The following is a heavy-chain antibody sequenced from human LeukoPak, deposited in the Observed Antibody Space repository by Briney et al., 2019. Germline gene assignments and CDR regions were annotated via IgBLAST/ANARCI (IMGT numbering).Heavy chain of an antibody. J-gene: IGHJ4*02. D-gene: IGHD6-19*01. Sequence: GASVKVSCKASGYTFTDFDIHWVRQAPGQGPEWMGWIDAKSGGTKYAQKFQGRVTMPRDTSTSTAYMELRRLTSDDPAVYYCAAWRGYLNGWSGPFDYWGRGTQVTVSS. V-gene: IGHV1-2*02. CDR1: GYTFTDFD. CDR2: IDAKSGGT. CDR3: AAWRGYLNGWSGPFDY.